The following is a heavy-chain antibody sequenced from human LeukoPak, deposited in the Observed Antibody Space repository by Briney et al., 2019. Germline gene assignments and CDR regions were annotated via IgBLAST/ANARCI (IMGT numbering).Heavy chain of an antibody. V-gene: IGHV2-26*01. D-gene: IGHD1-26*01. J-gene: IGHJ2*01. CDR3: ARKAWDNWYFDL. CDR1: GFSLSNTGMA. Sequence: ESGPVLVRPTETLTLTRTVSGFSLSNTGMAVSWIRQPPGKALEWLAQIFSNDEKSYTTSLKSRLTISKDTSKSQVVLTMTNMDPVDTATYYCARKAWDNWYFDLWGRGTLVTVSS. CDR2: IFSNDEK.